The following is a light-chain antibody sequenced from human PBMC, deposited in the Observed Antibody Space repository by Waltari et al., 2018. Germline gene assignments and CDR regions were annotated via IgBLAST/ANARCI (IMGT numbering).Light chain of an antibody. V-gene: IGLV3-19*01. Sequence: SSELTQDPAVSVALGQTVRISCQVDLLRPYSPTWCQQKPGQAPILVIYGKNNRPSGIPDRFSASSSGDTASFTITGAQAEDEAVYYCGSRDSNGDVIFGGGTKLTVL. CDR1: LLRPYS. J-gene: IGLJ2*01. CDR3: GSRDSNGDVI. CDR2: GKN.